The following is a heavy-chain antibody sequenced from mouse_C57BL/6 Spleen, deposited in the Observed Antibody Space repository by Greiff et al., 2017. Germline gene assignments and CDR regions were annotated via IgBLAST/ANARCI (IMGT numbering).Heavy chain of an antibody. Sequence: EVHLVESGGGLVQPGGSMKLSCAASGFTFSDAWMDWVRQSPEKGLEWVAEIRNKANNHATYYAVSVKGRFTISRDDSKSSVYLQMNSLRAEDTGIYYCTVSSLDYAMDYWGQGTSVTVSS. CDR3: TVSSLDYAMDY. D-gene: IGHD1-1*01. V-gene: IGHV6-6*01. CDR1: GFTFSDAW. J-gene: IGHJ4*01. CDR2: IRNKANNHAT.